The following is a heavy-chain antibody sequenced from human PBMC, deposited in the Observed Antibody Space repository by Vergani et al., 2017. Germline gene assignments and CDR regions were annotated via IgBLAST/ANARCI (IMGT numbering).Heavy chain of an antibody. CDR3: ARPGVMYDSSGYYLGYFDY. Sequence: QVQLVESGGGVVQPGRSLRLSCAASGFTFSSYGMHWVRQAPGKGLGWVAVIWYDGSNKYYADSVKGRFTISRDNSKNTLYLQMNSLRAEDTAVYYCARPGVMYDSSGYYLGYFDYWGQGTLVAVSS. CDR2: IWYDGSNK. J-gene: IGHJ4*02. CDR1: GFTFSSYG. D-gene: IGHD3-22*01. V-gene: IGHV3-33*01.